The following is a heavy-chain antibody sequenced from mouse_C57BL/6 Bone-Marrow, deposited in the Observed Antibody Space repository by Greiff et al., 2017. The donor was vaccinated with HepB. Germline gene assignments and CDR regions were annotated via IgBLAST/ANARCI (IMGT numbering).Heavy chain of an antibody. CDR3: ARWGPYYYGSSCDYFDY. J-gene: IGHJ2*01. CDR1: GYTFTSYG. Sequence: VQLKESGAELARPGASVKLSCKASGYTFTSYGISWVKQSTVQGLEWIGEIYPRSGNTYYNEKFKGKATLTADKSSSTAYMELRSLTSEDSAVYFCARWGPYYYGSSCDYFDYWGQGTTLTVSS. CDR2: IYPRSGNT. D-gene: IGHD1-1*01. V-gene: IGHV1-81*01.